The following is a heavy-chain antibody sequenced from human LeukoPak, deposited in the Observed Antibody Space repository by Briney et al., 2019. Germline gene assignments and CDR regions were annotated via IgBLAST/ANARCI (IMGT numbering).Heavy chain of an antibody. Sequence: PSETLSLTCTVSGGSISSSSYYWGWIRQPPGKGLEWIGYIYHSGSTYYNPSLKSRVTISVDRSKNQFSLKLSSVTAADTAVYYCARSLYSSSWYVDYWGQGTLVTVSS. J-gene: IGHJ4*02. CDR3: ARSLYSSSWYVDY. CDR1: GGSISSSSYY. CDR2: IYHSGST. V-gene: IGHV4-39*07. D-gene: IGHD6-13*01.